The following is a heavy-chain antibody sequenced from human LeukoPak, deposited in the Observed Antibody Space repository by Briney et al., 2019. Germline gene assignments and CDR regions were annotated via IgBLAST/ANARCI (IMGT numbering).Heavy chain of an antibody. J-gene: IGHJ4*02. V-gene: IGHV5-51*01. CDR3: AKDGGTYFRPYCSSTSCNSFDY. Sequence: GESLKISCEGSGFSFTNYWIGWVRQMPGKGLEWVGIIYPGDSDTRYSPSFQGQVTISRDNSKNTLYLQMNSLRAEDTAVYYCAKDGGTYFRPYCSSTSCNSFDYWGQGTLVTVSS. D-gene: IGHD2-2*01. CDR2: IYPGDSDT. CDR1: GFSFTNYW.